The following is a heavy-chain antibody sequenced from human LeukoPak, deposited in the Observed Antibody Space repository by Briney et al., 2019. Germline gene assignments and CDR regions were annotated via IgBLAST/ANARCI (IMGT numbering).Heavy chain of an antibody. J-gene: IGHJ4*02. CDR2: ISSSSSYI. CDR3: ARAYTVTTFDY. D-gene: IGHD4-17*01. Sequence: GGSLRLSCAASGFTFSSYGMHWVRQAPGKGLEWVSSISSSSSYIYYADSVKGRFTISRDNAKNSLYLQMNSLRAEDTAVYYCARAYTVTTFDYWGQGTLVTVSS. CDR1: GFTFSSYG. V-gene: IGHV3-21*01.